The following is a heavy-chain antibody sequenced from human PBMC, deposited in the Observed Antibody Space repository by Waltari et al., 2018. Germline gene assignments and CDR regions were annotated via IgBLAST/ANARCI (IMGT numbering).Heavy chain of an antibody. J-gene: IGHJ2*01. Sequence: SGGTFSSYAISWVRQAPGQGLEWMGGIIPIFGTANYAQKFQGRVTITADESTSTAYMELSSLRSEDTAVYYCARAQVVTTAHRYFDLWGRGTLVTVSS. CDR1: GGTFSSYA. D-gene: IGHD2-21*02. CDR2: IIPIFGTA. V-gene: IGHV1-69*01. CDR3: ARAQVVTTAHRYFDL.